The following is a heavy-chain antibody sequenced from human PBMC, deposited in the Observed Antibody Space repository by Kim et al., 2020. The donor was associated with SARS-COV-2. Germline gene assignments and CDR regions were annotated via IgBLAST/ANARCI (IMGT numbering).Heavy chain of an antibody. CDR2: ISYDGSNK. CDR3: ARPLYGDYKYYFDY. CDR1: GFTFSSYA. Sequence: GGSLRLSCAASGFTFSSYAMHWVRQAPGKGLEWVAVISYDGSNKYYADSVKGRFTISRDNSKNTLYLQMNSLRAEDTAVYYCARPLYGDYKYYFDYWGQGTLVTVSS. D-gene: IGHD4-17*01. J-gene: IGHJ4*02. V-gene: IGHV3-30*04.